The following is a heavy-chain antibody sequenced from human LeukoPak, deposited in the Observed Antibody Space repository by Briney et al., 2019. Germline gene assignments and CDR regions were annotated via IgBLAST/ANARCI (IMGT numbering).Heavy chain of an antibody. CDR2: IKQDGSEK. Sequence: QPGGSLRLSCAASGFTFSGYGMHWVRQAPGKGLEWVANIKQDGSEKYYVDSVKGRFTISRDNAKNSLYLQMNSLRAEDTAVYYCAREPSGSYSYYYYYYGMDVWGQGTTVTVSS. CDR3: AREPSGSYSYYYYYYGMDV. CDR1: GFTFSGYG. D-gene: IGHD1-26*01. V-gene: IGHV3-7*03. J-gene: IGHJ6*02.